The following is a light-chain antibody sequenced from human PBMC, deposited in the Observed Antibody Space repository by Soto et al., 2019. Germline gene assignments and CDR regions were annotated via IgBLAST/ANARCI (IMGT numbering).Light chain of an antibody. CDR3: CSFAGSNTVV. CDR2: EDN. J-gene: IGLJ2*01. CDR1: SSDVGSYNL. Sequence: QSALTQPASVSGSPGQSITISCTGTSSDVGSYNLVSWYQQDPGTAPKLLIFEDNKRPSGVSNRFSGSKSGNTASLTISGLQAEDEADYYCCSFAGSNTVVFGGGTKLTVL. V-gene: IGLV2-23*01.